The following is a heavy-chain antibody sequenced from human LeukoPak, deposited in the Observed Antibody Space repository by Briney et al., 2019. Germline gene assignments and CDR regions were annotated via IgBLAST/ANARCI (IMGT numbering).Heavy chain of an antibody. CDR3: ASGGNYGTNAFDI. D-gene: IGHD3-10*01. Sequence: PSETLSLTCIVSGSSISSYYWSWIRQPPGKGLEWIGYIYYSGIVNYNPSLKSRVTISVDTSKNQFSLKLSSVTAADTAVYYCASGGNYGTNAFDIWGQGTMVTVSS. CDR2: IYYSGIV. V-gene: IGHV4-59*08. CDR1: GSSISSYY. J-gene: IGHJ3*02.